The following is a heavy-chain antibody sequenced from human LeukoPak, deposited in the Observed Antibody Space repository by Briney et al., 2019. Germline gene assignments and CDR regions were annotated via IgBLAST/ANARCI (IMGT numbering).Heavy chain of an antibody. CDR3: AKPAYSSRLGYFDY. CDR2: ISGSGGSK. CDR1: GFTFSSYA. D-gene: IGHD6-19*01. J-gene: IGHJ4*02. V-gene: IGHV3-23*01. Sequence: GGSLRLYCAASGFTFSSYAMSWVRQAQGKGLEWFTAISGSGGSKYYADSVKGRFTISRDNSKNTLYLQTNGMRAEGPVVYYCAKPAYSSRLGYFDYWGQGTLVTVSS.